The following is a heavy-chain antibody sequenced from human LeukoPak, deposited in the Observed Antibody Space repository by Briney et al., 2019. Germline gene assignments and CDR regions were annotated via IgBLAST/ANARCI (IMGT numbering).Heavy chain of an antibody. D-gene: IGHD2-2*01. J-gene: IGHJ3*02. CDR2: IIPIFGTA. V-gene: IGHV1-69*13. Sequence: SVKVPCKASGGTFSSYAISWVRQAPGQGLEWMGGIIPIFGTANYAQKFQGRVTITADESTSTAYMELSSLRSEDTAVYYCASALYIVVVPAAIPDAFDIWGQGTMVTVSS. CDR3: ASALYIVVVPAAIPDAFDI. CDR1: GGTFSSYA.